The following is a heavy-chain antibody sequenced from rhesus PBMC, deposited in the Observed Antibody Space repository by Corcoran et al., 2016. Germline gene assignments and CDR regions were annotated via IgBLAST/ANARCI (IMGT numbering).Heavy chain of an antibody. V-gene: IGHV4S14*01. J-gene: IGHJ4*01. CDR3: VRRARDYTVFEN. Sequence: QVQLQESGPGLVTPSETLSLTCAVSVYSISSDYSCGWLRPPPGKGLEWIGHISNVGTNYLNPSLSRRVSLSVDTSKNHLSLKLSSVTAADTAVYYCVRRARDYTVFENWGQGVLVTVSS. D-gene: IGHD3-22*01. CDR1: VYSISSDYS. CDR2: ISNVGTN.